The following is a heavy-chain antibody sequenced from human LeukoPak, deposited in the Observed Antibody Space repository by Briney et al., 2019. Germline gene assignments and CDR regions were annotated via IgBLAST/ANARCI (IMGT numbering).Heavy chain of an antibody. CDR1: GFTFSSYT. CDR3: AKLEGYSYGLPRFDY. Sequence: GGSLRLSCAASGFTFSSYTMSWVRQAPGKGLEWVSVISGSGGSTYYADSVKGRFTISRDNSKNTLYLQMNSLRAEDTAVYYFAKLEGYSYGLPRFDYWGQGTLVTVSS. V-gene: IGHV3-23*01. J-gene: IGHJ4*02. CDR2: ISGSGGST. D-gene: IGHD5-18*01.